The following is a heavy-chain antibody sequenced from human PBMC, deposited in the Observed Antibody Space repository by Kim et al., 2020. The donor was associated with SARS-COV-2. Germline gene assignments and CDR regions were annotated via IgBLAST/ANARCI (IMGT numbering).Heavy chain of an antibody. V-gene: IGHV4-34*01. CDR3: ARADCTGGVCYTGFDY. Sequence: SLKSRVTISVDTSKNQFSLKLSSVTAADTAVYYCARADCTGGVCYTGFDYWGQGTLVTVSS. J-gene: IGHJ4*02. D-gene: IGHD2-8*02.